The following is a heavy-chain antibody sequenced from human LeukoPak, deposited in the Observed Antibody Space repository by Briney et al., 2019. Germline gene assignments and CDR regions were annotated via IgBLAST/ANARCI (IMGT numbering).Heavy chain of an antibody. Sequence: GGSLRLSCAASGFTFSSSWMTWVRQAPGKGLEWVSSISSSSSYIYYADSVKGRFTISRDNAKNSLYLQMNSLRAEDTAVYYCATHGDYGAFDIWGQGTMVTVSS. CDR1: GFTFSSSW. CDR2: ISSSSSYI. D-gene: IGHD4-17*01. CDR3: ATHGDYGAFDI. J-gene: IGHJ3*02. V-gene: IGHV3-21*01.